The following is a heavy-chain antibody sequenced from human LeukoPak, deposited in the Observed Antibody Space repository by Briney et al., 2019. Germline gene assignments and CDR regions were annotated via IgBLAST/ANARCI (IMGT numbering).Heavy chain of an antibody. Sequence: GGSLRLSCAASGFTFDDYGMSWVRQAPGKGLVWVSRINNDGTTTTYADSVKGRFTISRDNAKNTLYLQMNSLRAEDTAVYYCARPAFYDSSGYGHYWGQGTLVTVSS. CDR1: GFTFDDYG. J-gene: IGHJ4*02. CDR3: ARPAFYDSSGYGHY. CDR2: INNDGTTT. D-gene: IGHD3-22*01. V-gene: IGHV3-74*01.